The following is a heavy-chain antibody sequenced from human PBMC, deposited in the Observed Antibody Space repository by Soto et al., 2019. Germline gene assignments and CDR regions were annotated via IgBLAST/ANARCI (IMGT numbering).Heavy chain of an antibody. J-gene: IGHJ6*02. CDR1: GYTFTAYY. CDR2: INPKFGDT. CDR3: ARNMDYYYGRGSGNGHGV. V-gene: IGHV1-2*02. D-gene: IGHD3-10*02. Sequence: QVQLVQSGAEVKEPGDSVRVSCEASGYTFTAYYIHWVRQAPGQGLEWMGWINPKFGDTTYAQCFQGRVSMTRDMSISTVDMESSSLTSAATAIYYCARNMDYYYGRGSGNGHGVWGQGTTVSVFS.